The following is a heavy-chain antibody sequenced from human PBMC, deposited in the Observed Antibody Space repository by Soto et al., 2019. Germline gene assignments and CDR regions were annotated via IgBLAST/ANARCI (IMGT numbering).Heavy chain of an antibody. D-gene: IGHD6-6*01. Sequence: QVQLQESGPGVVKPSQTLSLSCSVSGGSIRNGGYCWSWIRQHPGKGLEWIGYIYDSGSTYYNPSLQSRVTISVDTSQNHFSLKLNSVTAADTAVYYCGRGREGSSPNYWGQGTLVTVSS. V-gene: IGHV4-31*03. CDR1: GGSIRNGGYC. CDR3: GRGREGSSPNY. J-gene: IGHJ4*02. CDR2: IYDSGST.